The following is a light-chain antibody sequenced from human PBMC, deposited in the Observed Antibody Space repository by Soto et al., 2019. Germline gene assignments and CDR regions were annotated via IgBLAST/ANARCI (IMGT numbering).Light chain of an antibody. CDR3: SSYTSSSTGV. J-gene: IGLJ3*02. Sequence: QSVLTQPASVSGSPGQSITISCTGTSSDVGGYNYVSWYQQHSGKVPKLMIYDVSDRPSGVSNRFSGSKSGNTAPLTISGLQAEDEADYYCSSYTSSSTGVFGGGTKLTVL. CDR2: DVS. CDR1: SSDVGGYNY. V-gene: IGLV2-14*01.